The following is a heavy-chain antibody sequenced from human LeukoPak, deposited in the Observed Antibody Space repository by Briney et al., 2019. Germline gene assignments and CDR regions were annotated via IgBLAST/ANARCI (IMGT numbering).Heavy chain of an antibody. Sequence: SETLSLTCAVYGGSFSGYYWSWIRQPPGKGLEWIGEINHSGSTNYNPSLKSRVTISVDTSKNQFSLKLSSVTAADTAVYYCARRGPFRGVTTAYFQHWGQGTLVTVSS. CDR3: ARRGPFRGVTTAYFQH. CDR2: INHSGST. V-gene: IGHV4-34*01. CDR1: GGSFSGYY. J-gene: IGHJ1*01. D-gene: IGHD3-10*01.